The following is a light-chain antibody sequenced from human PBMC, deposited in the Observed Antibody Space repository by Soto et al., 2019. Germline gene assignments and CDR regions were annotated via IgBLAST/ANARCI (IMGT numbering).Light chain of an antibody. V-gene: IGLV2-14*01. CDR2: DVS. Sequence: QSALTQPASVSWSPGQSITISCTGTSSDVGGYNYVSWYQQHPGKAPKLMIYDVSNRPSGVSNRFSGSKSGNTASLTTSGLQAEDEADYYCSSYTSSSTLYVFGTGTKVTVL. CDR3: SSYTSSSTLYV. CDR1: SSDVGGYNY. J-gene: IGLJ1*01.